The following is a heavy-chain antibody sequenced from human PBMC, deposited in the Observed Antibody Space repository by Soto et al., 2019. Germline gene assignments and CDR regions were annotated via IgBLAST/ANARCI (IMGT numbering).Heavy chain of an antibody. J-gene: IGHJ5*02. CDR1: GFTFSSSA. Sequence: GGSLRLSCAASGFTFSSSAMSWVRQVPGKGLEWVSAISGAGDNTHYADSVQGRFTISRDNSNNTLYLQMTSLRADDTAVYYCAKDHWFDPWGQGTLVTVSS. V-gene: IGHV3-23*01. CDR3: AKDHWFDP. CDR2: ISGAGDNT.